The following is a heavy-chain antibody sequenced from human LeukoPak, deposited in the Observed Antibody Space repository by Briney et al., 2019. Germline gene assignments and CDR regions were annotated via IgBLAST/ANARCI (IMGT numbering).Heavy chain of an antibody. V-gene: IGHV5-10-1*01. CDR2: IDPSDSYT. D-gene: IGHD1-26*01. CDR3: ARHGGSSSAYWFDP. Sequence: GESLKISCKGSGYSFTNYWISWVRQMPGKGLEWMGRIDPSDSYTSYSPSFQGHVTISADESDSTAYLQWSSLKASDTAIYYCARHGGSSSAYWFDPWGQGTLVTVSS. J-gene: IGHJ5*02. CDR1: GYSFTNYW.